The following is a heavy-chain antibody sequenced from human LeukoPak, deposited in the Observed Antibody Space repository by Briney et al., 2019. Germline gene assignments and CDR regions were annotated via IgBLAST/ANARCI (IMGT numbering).Heavy chain of an antibody. CDR1: GYTFTGYY. CDR3: ARGPNHYYYMDF. CDR2: INPDGDVT. D-gene: IGHD2-8*01. V-gene: IGHV1-2*02. J-gene: IGHJ6*03. Sequence: GASVKVSCKTSGYTFTGYYIHWVRQATGQGLEWMGWINPDGDVTKSAQKFQGRVTMTTDKSINTVFMELSGLTSDDTALYYCARGPNHYYYMDFWGKGTTVSVSS.